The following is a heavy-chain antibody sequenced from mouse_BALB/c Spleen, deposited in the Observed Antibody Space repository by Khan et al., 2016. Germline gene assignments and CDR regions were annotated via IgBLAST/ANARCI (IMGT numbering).Heavy chain of an antibody. V-gene: IGHV3-2*02. CDR2: IWYSGST. D-gene: IGHD1-2*01. J-gene: IGHJ1*01. Sequence: EVQLQESGPGLVKPSQSLSLTCTVTGYSITSDYAWNWIRQFPGNKLEWMGYIWYSGSTTYNPRLKSRISITRDTSKNQFFLQFYSVTTEDTATFYCTRSPTATRYFDVWGAGTTVTVSS. CDR3: TRSPTATRYFDV. CDR1: GYSITSDYA.